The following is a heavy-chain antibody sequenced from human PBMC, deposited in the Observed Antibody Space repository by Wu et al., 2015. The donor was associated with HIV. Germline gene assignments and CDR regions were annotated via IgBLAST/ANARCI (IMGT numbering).Heavy chain of an antibody. CDR1: GGTFSRYT. CDR2: ISPLFGAA. D-gene: IGHD6-13*01. Sequence: QVQLVQSGAEVKKPGSSVKVSCTASGGTFSRYTTSWVRQAPGQGLEWMGEISPLFGAAKYAQKFQGRITITADESTSTVYMDMTSLRHEDTAVYYCAREVTEYSSTWGYYYSYMDVWGKGTTVTVSS. J-gene: IGHJ6*03. CDR3: AREVTEYSSTWGYYYSYMDV. V-gene: IGHV1-69*12.